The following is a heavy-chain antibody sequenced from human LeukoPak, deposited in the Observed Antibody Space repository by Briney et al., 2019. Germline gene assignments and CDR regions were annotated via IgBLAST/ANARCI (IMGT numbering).Heavy chain of an antibody. CDR3: ARDLAWDAFDI. V-gene: IGHV3-21*01. CDR2: IHSSSGSI. J-gene: IGHJ3*02. Sequence: PGGSLRLSCAASGFNFTNYNMNWVRQAPGKGLEWVSSIHSSSGSIYYADSLKGRYTISRDNAKNSLYLQMNSLRAEDTAVYYCARDLAWDAFDIWGQGTMVTVSS. CDR1: GFNFTNYN.